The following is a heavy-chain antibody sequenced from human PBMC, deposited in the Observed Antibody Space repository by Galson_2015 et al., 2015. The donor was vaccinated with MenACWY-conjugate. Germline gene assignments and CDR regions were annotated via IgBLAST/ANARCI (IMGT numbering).Heavy chain of an antibody. CDR3: ATGLWYAFDI. Sequence: SVKVGDKVAGDFLSNISRHWVRQAPGKGREWMGGFDPEDGETRYEQNCWGRDTMTEDISKDIAYMELSSLTYEDTAVYYCATGLWYAFDIWGQGTMVSVSS. J-gene: IGHJ3*02. D-gene: IGHD2-8*02. CDR2: FDPEDGET. CDR1: GDFLSNIS. V-gene: IGHV1-24*01.